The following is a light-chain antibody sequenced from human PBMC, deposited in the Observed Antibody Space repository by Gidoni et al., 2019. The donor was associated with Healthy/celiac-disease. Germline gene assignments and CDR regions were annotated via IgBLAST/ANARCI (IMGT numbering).Light chain of an antibody. Sequence: SYVLTQPPSVSVAPGQTARMTCGGNNIGSKRVHWYHQKPGQSPVLVVYDDSDRPSGIPERFSGSNSGNTATLTISRVEAGDEADYYCQVWDSSSDHHVVFGGGTKLTVL. J-gene: IGLJ2*01. CDR3: QVWDSSSDHHVV. CDR1: NIGSKR. V-gene: IGLV3-21*02. CDR2: DDS.